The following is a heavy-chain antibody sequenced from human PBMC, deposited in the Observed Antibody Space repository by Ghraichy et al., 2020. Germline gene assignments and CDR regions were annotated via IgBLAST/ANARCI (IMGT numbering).Heavy chain of an antibody. J-gene: IGHJ4*02. CDR3: AKPSGDY. D-gene: IGHD1-26*01. Sequence: SETLSLTCAVYGGSFSGYYWSWIRQPPGKGLEWIGEINHSGSTNYNPSLKSRVTISVDTSKNQFSLKLSSVTAADTAVYYCAKPSGDYWGQGTLVTVSS. V-gene: IGHV4-34*01. CDR2: INHSGST. CDR1: GGSFSGYY.